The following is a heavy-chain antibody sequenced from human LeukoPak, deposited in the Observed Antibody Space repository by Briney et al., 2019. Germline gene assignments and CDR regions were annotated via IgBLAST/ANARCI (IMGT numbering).Heavy chain of an antibody. CDR2: ISGSGGST. Sequence: GGSLRLSCAASGFTFSGYAMSWVRQAPGKGLEWVSAISGSGGSTYYADSVKGRFTISRDNSKNTLYLQMNSLRAEDTAVYYCAKDQGYDILTGYSLFDYWGQGTLVTVSS. CDR1: GFTFSGYA. J-gene: IGHJ4*02. V-gene: IGHV3-23*01. CDR3: AKDQGYDILTGYSLFDY. D-gene: IGHD3-9*01.